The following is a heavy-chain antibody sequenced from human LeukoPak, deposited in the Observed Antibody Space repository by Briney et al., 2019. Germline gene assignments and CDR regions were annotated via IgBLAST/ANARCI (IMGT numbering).Heavy chain of an antibody. V-gene: IGHV3-23*01. J-gene: IGHJ4*02. Sequence: PGKSLRLSCAAFGFTFSNYAMSWVRQAPGKGLEWVSTFRGDNGSDSGDNTSYADSAKGRFTISRDNSKNTLYLQMNSLRVEDTAVYYCATEGIVGGGAHFDYWGQGTLVTVSS. D-gene: IGHD1-26*01. CDR3: ATEGIVGGGAHFDY. CDR2: FRGDNGSDSGDNT. CDR1: GFTFSNYA.